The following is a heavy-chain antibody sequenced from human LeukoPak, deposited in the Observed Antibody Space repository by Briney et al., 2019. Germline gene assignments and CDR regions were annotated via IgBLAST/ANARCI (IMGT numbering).Heavy chain of an antibody. CDR3: ARVSVFDGMDV. CDR1: GFTFSSYA. V-gene: IGHV3-30-3*01. CDR2: ISYDGSNK. D-gene: IGHD3-3*01. J-gene: IGHJ6*02. Sequence: GGSLRLSCAASGFTFSSYAMHWVRQAPGKGLEWVAVISYDGSNKYYADSVKGRFTISRDNSKNTLYLQMNSLRAEDTAVYYCARVSVFDGMDVWGQGTTVTVSS.